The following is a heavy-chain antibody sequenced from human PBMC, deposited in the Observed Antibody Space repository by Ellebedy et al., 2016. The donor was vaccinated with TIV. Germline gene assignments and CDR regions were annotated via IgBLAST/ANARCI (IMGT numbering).Heavy chain of an antibody. CDR3: ARVRFGDTAVDY. CDR2: IGTAGGT. CDR1: GFTFRTYD. J-gene: IGHJ4*03. Sequence: PGGSLRLSCAASGFTFRTYDMHWVRQTTGKGLEWVSVIGTAGGTYYPGSVKGRFTISRENAKNSLYLQMNSLRAEDTAVYYCARVRFGDTAVDYWGQGTLVTVSS. V-gene: IGHV3-13*01. D-gene: IGHD3-16*01.